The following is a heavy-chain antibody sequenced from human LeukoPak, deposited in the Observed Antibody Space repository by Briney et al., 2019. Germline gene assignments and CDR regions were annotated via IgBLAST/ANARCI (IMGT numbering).Heavy chain of an antibody. D-gene: IGHD5-24*01. CDR2: IYTSGST. Sequence: PSETLSLTCTVSGGSISSGSYYWSWIRQPAGKGLEWIGRIYTSGSTNYNPSLKSRVTVSVDMSKNQFSLHLTSVTAADTAVYYCARGYPIVEMTPIKGRYYFDYWGQGSLVTVSP. CDR1: GGSISSGSYY. V-gene: IGHV4-61*02. CDR3: ARGYPIVEMTPIKGRYYFDY. J-gene: IGHJ4*02.